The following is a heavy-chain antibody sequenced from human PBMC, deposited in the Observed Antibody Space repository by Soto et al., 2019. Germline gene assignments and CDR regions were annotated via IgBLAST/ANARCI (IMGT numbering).Heavy chain of an antibody. J-gene: IGHJ5*02. CDR2: VFDGGIA. V-gene: IGHV4-31*03. CDR1: GGSISSGGYY. Sequence: QVQLQESGPGLVKPSQTLSLTCSVSGGSISSGGYYWSWIRQHPRKGLEWIGYVFDGGIASYNPSLKSRLTISADTSKNQFSMRLTSVTAADTAVYYCARDYGSGSRGCLDPWGQGTLVTVSS. CDR3: ARDYGSGSRGCLDP. D-gene: IGHD3-10*01.